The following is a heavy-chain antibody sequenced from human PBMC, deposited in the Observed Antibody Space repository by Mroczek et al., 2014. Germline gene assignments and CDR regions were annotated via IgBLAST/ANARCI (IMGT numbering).Heavy chain of an antibody. Sequence: VQLVQSGGGLVQPGGSLRLSCAASGFTFSSYAMSWVRQAPGKGLEWVSAISGSGGSTYYADSVKGRFTISRDNSKNTLYLQMNSLRAEDTAVYYCAKDPSPYYYDSSGSINMGDDHLWGQGTPGHRLL. CDR3: AKDPSPYYYDSSGSINMGDDHL. V-gene: IGHV3-23*04. CDR1: GFTFSSYA. D-gene: IGHD3-22*01. J-gene: IGHJ4*02. CDR2: ISGSGGST.